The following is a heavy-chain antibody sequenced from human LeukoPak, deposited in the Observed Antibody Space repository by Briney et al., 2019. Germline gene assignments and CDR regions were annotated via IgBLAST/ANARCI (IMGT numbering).Heavy chain of an antibody. V-gene: IGHV1-8*01. Sequence: ASVKVSCKAAGYTFTSYDINWVRQAPGQGLEWMGWMNPTSGNIGYAQKFQGRVTMTRDASIATAYMELSSLTSEDTALYYCTRMRGYTYGYWYLDLWGRGTPVTVSS. CDR3: TRMRGYTYGYWYLDL. J-gene: IGHJ2*01. D-gene: IGHD5-18*01. CDR1: GYTFTSYD. CDR2: MNPTSGNI.